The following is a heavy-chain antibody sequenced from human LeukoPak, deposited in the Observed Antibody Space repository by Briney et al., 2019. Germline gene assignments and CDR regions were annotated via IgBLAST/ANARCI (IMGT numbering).Heavy chain of an antibody. D-gene: IGHD5-18*01. CDR1: GFTFSSYA. CDR3: AKASYSYGSYYFDY. J-gene: IGHJ4*02. Sequence: GGSLRLSCAASGFTFSSYAMSWVRQAPGKGLEWVSAISGSGGSTYYADSVKGRLTISRDNSKNTLYLQMNSLRAEDTAVYYCAKASYSYGSYYFDYWGQGTLVTVSS. V-gene: IGHV3-23*01. CDR2: ISGSGGST.